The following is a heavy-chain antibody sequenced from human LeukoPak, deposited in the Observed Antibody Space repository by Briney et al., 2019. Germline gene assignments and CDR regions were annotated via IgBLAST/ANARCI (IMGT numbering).Heavy chain of an antibody. CDR3: ARGWFGAFDI. Sequence: ASVKVSCKASGYTFTGYYMHWVRQAPGQGLEWMGWINPNSGGTNYAQKFQGRVTMTRDTSISTAYMELSSLRSEDMAVYYCARGWFGAFDIWGQGTMVTVSS. J-gene: IGHJ3*02. CDR2: INPNSGGT. CDR1: GYTFTGYY. D-gene: IGHD3-16*01. V-gene: IGHV1-2*02.